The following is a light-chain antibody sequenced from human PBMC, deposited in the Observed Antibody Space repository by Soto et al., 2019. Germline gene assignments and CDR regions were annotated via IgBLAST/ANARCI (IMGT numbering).Light chain of an antibody. CDR1: SSDVGGYNY. CDR3: SAYTSSSTLYV. Sequence: QSVLTQPASVSGSPGQSITISCTGTSSDVGGYNYVSWYQQHPGKAPKLMIYDVSNRPSGVSNRFSGSKSGNTASLTISGLYDEDDAAYYCSAYTSSSTLYVFGAGTKVTVL. V-gene: IGLV2-14*01. CDR2: DVS. J-gene: IGLJ1*01.